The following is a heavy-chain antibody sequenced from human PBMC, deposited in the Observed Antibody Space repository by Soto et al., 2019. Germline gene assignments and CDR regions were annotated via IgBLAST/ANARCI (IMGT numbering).Heavy chain of an antibody. Sequence: EVQLVEAGGGLVKPGGSLRLSCAASGFVFSSYSMNWVRQAPGKGLEWISSISTGSSNIYYADSVKGRFTISRDNAKNSLYLQMNSLRAEDTAVYYCARDHWGGYSYGLLGYWGQGTLVSVSS. CDR3: ARDHWGGYSYGLLGY. J-gene: IGHJ4*02. D-gene: IGHD5-18*01. CDR2: ISTGSSNI. V-gene: IGHV3-21*01. CDR1: GFVFSSYS.